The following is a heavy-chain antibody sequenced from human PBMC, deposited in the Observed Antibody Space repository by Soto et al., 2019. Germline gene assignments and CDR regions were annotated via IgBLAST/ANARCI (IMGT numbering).Heavy chain of an antibody. Sequence: SETLSLTCTVSGGSISSGGYYWSWIRQHPGKGLEWIGYIYYSGSTYYNPSLKSRVTISVDTSKNQFSLKLSSVTAADTAVYYCARDGILDYFDYWGQGTLVTVSS. D-gene: IGHD2-15*01. V-gene: IGHV4-31*03. CDR3: ARDGILDYFDY. CDR2: IYYSGST. J-gene: IGHJ4*02. CDR1: GGSISSGGYY.